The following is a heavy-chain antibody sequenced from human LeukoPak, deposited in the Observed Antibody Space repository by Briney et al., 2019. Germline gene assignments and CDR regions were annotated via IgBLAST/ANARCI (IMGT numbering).Heavy chain of an antibody. D-gene: IGHD1-26*01. J-gene: IGHJ4*02. V-gene: IGHV4-34*01. CDR2: INHSGST. CDR3: ASIREVQGAFDY. CDR1: GGSFSGYY. Sequence: SETLSLTCAVYGGSFSGYYWSWIRQPPGKGLEWIGEINHSGSTNYNPSLKSRVTISVDTSKNQFSLKLSSVTAADTAVYYCASIREVQGAFDYWGQGTLVTVSS.